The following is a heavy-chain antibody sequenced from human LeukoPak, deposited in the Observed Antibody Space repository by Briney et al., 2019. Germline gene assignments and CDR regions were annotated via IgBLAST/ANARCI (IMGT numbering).Heavy chain of an antibody. CDR3: ARLDHYDSSGYNLGESDYYYYYMDV. D-gene: IGHD3-22*01. V-gene: IGHV4-39*07. J-gene: IGHJ6*03. Sequence: PSETLSLTCSVSGGSISSSLYFWGWIRQPPGKGLEWIGNIYYSGTTYYKPSFNSRVTILVDTSKNQFSLMLSSVAAADTAVYYCARLDHYDSSGYNLGESDYYYYYMDVWGKGTTVTVSS. CDR1: GGSISSSLYF. CDR2: IYYSGTT.